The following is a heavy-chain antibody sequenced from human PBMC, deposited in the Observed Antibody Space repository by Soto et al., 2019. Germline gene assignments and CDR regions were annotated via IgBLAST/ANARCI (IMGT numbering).Heavy chain of an antibody. CDR3: ARDLPQYCSAGSCYPDS. V-gene: IGHV3-30-3*01. CDR1: GFTFSTYA. D-gene: IGHD2-15*01. CDR2: ISYHGSNK. Sequence: QVQLVESGGGVVQPGRSLRLSCAASGFTFSTYAMHWVRQAPGNGLAWVAIISYHGSNKYYADSVKGRFTISRDDPNNTLYLQMNSLRPEDTAVYYCARDLPQYCSAGSCYPDSWGQGTLVTVSS. J-gene: IGHJ4*02.